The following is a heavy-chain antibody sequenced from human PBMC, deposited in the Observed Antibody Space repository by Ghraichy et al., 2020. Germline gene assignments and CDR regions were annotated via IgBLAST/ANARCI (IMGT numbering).Heavy chain of an antibody. V-gene: IGHV1-18*01. D-gene: IGHD5-18*01. CDR1: GYTFTNYG. J-gene: IGHJ5*02. CDR2: ISAYNGDT. CDR3: ARDLWRHTNWFDP. Sequence: ASVKVSCKASGYTFTNYGISWVRQAPGQGLEWMGWISAYNGDTNYAQKLQGRLTMTTDTSTSTAYMELRSLRSDDTAVYYCARDLWRHTNWFDPWGQGTLVTVSS.